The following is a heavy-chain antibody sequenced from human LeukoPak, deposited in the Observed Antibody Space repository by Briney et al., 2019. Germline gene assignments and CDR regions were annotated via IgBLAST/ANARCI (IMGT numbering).Heavy chain of an antibody. D-gene: IGHD2-2*01. CDR1: GFIFSSYG. CDR2: IWYDGSNK. Sequence: GGSLRLSCAASGFIFSSYGMHWVRQAPGKGLEWVAVIWYDGSNKYYADSVKGRFTISRDNSKNTLYLQMNSLRAEDTAVYYCAKLRLGYCSSTSCYGMDVWGKGTTVTVSS. V-gene: IGHV3-33*06. CDR3: AKLRLGYCSSTSCYGMDV. J-gene: IGHJ6*04.